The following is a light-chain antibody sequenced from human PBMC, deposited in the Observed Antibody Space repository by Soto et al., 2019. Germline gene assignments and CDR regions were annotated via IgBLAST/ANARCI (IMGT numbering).Light chain of an antibody. CDR2: EGN. CDR1: VSDVGTFGP. V-gene: IGLV2-23*01. CDR3: CSYVGSNKRYV. J-gene: IGLJ1*01. Sequence: QSALTQPASVSGSPGQSITISCTGSVSDVGTFGPVSWYQQHPGQVPKLIIYEGNRRPSGVSGRFSGSKSGNTASLTISGLQAEDEADYYCCSYVGSNKRYVFGTGTKLTVL.